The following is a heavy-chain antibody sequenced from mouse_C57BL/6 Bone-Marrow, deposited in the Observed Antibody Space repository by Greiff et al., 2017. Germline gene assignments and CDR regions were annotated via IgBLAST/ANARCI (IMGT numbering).Heavy chain of an antibody. Sequence: EVQLQQSGAELVRPGASVKLSCTASGFNIKDYYMHWVKQRPEQGLEWIGRIDPEDGDTESAPKFQGKATMTADTSSNTAYLQLSSLTSEDTAVYYCTPITTVVEGDWYFDVWGTGTTVTVSS. CDR2: IDPEDGDT. V-gene: IGHV14-1*01. D-gene: IGHD1-1*01. CDR1: GFNIKDYY. CDR3: TPITTVVEGDWYFDV. J-gene: IGHJ1*03.